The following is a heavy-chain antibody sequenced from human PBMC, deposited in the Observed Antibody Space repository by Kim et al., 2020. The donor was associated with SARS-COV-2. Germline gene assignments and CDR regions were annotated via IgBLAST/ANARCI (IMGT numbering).Heavy chain of an antibody. V-gene: IGHV3-30*03. D-gene: IGHD5-18*01. CDR3: ARDSYRYDS. CDR1: GFPFNIFA. J-gene: IGHJ4*02. CDR2: ISRDTIAT. Sequence: GGSLRLSCAASGFPFNIFAMHWVRQAPGKGLEWVSFISRDTIATYYADSVKGRFIVYRDDSTNMLYLQLNNLRAEDSAVYYCARDSYRYDSWGRGTLVTVSS.